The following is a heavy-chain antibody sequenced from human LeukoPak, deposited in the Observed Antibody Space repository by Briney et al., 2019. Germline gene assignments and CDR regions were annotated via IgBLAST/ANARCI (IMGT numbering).Heavy chain of an antibody. CDR2: INPSGGST. J-gene: IGHJ5*02. Sequence: ASVKVSCKASGYTFTSYYMHWVRQAPGQGPEWMGIINPSGGSTSYAQKFQGRGTMTRDMSTSTVYMELSSLRSEDTAVYYCARAPFQRDYYDSSGYYPWGQGTLVTVSS. CDR3: ARAPFQRDYYDSSGYYP. D-gene: IGHD3-22*01. V-gene: IGHV1-46*01. CDR1: GYTFTSYY.